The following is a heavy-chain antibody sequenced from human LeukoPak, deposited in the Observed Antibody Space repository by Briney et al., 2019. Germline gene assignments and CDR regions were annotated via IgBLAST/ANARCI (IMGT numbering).Heavy chain of an antibody. Sequence: SETLSLTCTVSGGSISSYYWSWIRQPPGKGLEWIGHIYYSGSTNYNPSLKSRVTISVDTSKNQFSLKLSSVTAADTAVYYCARLFGDTAMVIDYWGQGTLVTVSS. CDR3: ARLFGDTAMVIDY. D-gene: IGHD5-18*01. J-gene: IGHJ4*02. CDR2: IYYSGST. CDR1: GGSISSYY. V-gene: IGHV4-59*08.